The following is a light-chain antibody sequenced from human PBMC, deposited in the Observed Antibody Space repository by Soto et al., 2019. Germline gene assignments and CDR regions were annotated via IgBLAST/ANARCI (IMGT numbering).Light chain of an antibody. CDR3: QQYGSSPPGLT. V-gene: IGKV3-20*01. Sequence: EIVLTQSPGTLSLSPGERATLSCRASQSVSSSYLAWYQQKPGQAPRLLIYGASSRATGIPDRFSGSGSGTDFTLTISRLEPEDVAGYYCQQYGSSPPGLTFGGGTKVEIK. J-gene: IGKJ4*01. CDR1: QSVSSSY. CDR2: GAS.